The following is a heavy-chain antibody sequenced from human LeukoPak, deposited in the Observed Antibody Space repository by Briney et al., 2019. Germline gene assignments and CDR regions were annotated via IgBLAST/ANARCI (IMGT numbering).Heavy chain of an antibody. Sequence: SVKVSCKASGYTFTSYAISWVRQAPGQGLEWMGRIIPILGIANYAQKFQGRVTITADKSTSTAYMELSSLRSEDTAVYYCARDYDSSGYSPEVSVDYWGQGTLVTVSS. D-gene: IGHD3-22*01. CDR1: GYTFTSYA. CDR2: IIPILGIA. CDR3: ARDYDSSGYSPEVSVDY. J-gene: IGHJ4*02. V-gene: IGHV1-69*04.